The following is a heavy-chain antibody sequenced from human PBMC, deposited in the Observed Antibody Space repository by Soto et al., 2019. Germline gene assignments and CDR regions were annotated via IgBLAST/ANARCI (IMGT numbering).Heavy chain of an antibody. CDR2: FDPEDGKT. J-gene: IGHJ4*02. Sequence: ASVKVSCKVSGYTVNELSIHWVRQAPGKGLEWLGGFDPEDGKTIYAQTLQGRLAMTEDTSADTAYMELSSLRSEDTAVYYCAADRDYDFWSGLIRDPPWNLDYWGQGTLVTVS. V-gene: IGHV1-24*01. CDR3: AADRDYDFWSGLIRDPPWNLDY. D-gene: IGHD3-3*01. CDR1: GYTVNELS.